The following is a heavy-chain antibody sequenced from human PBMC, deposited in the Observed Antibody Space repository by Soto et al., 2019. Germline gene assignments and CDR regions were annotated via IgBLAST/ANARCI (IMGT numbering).Heavy chain of an antibody. CDR2: IYSGGST. V-gene: IGHV3-66*01. Sequence: EVQLVESGGGLVQPGGSLRLSCAASGFTVSSNYMSWVRQAPGKGLEWVSVIYSGGSTYYADSVKGRFTISRDNSKNTLYLQMNSLRAEDTAVYYCARDRIAVAGNPEYFPHWGQGTLVTVSS. D-gene: IGHD6-19*01. CDR3: ARDRIAVAGNPEYFPH. J-gene: IGHJ1*01. CDR1: GFTVSSNY.